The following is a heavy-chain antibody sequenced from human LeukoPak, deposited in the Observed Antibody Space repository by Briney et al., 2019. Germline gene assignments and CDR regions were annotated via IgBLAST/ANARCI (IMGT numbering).Heavy chain of an antibody. CDR2: ISGSGGST. D-gene: IGHD1-1*01. CDR3: AKDPGPLRKTTGTI. J-gene: IGHJ4*02. V-gene: IGHV3-23*01. CDR1: GFTFSSYA. Sequence: GGSLRLSCAASGFTFSSYAMSWVRQAPGKGLEWVSAISGSGGSTYCADSVKGRFTISRDNSKNTLYLQMNSLRAEDTAVYYCAKDPGPLRKTTGTIWGQGTLVTVSS.